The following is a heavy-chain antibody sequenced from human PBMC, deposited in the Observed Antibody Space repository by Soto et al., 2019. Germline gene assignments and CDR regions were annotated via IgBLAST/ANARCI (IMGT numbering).Heavy chain of an antibody. D-gene: IGHD2-15*01. CDR3: ASEYCSGGSCYYYGMDV. Sequence: QVQLVESGGGVVQPGRSLRLSCAASGFTFSNYGMHWVRQAPGKGLEWVAVIWDDGSNKYYADSVKGRFTLSRDNSKNTLYLQMNSVRAEDTAVYYCASEYCSGGSCYYYGMDVWGQGTTVTVSS. CDR1: GFTFSNYG. J-gene: IGHJ6*02. V-gene: IGHV3-33*01. CDR2: IWDDGSNK.